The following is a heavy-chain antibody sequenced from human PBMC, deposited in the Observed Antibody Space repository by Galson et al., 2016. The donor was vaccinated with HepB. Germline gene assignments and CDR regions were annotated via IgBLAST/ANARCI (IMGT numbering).Heavy chain of an antibody. D-gene: IGHD2-2*01. CDR3: ARDRRYCSSTGCPCDV. V-gene: IGHV6-1*01. Sequence: CAISGDSVSSNSAAWNWIRQSPSRGLEWLGRTYYRSKWYNDYAVSVKSRITINPNTSKNQLSLQLNSVTPEDTAVYYCARDRRYCSSTGCPCDVWGQGTTVTVSS. J-gene: IGHJ6*02. CDR1: GDSVSSNSAA. CDR2: TYYRSKWYN.